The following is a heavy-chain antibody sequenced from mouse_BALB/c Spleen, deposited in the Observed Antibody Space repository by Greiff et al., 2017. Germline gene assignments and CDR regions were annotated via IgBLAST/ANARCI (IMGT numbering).Heavy chain of an antibody. Sequence: VQLQQSGAELMKPGASVKISCKATGYTFSSYWIEWVKQRPGHGLEWIGEILPGSGSTNYNEKFKGKATFTADTSSNTAYMQLSSLTSEDSAVYYCARDYGSSLHAMDYWGQGTSVTVSS. J-gene: IGHJ4*01. CDR3: ARDYGSSLHAMDY. CDR2: ILPGSGST. D-gene: IGHD1-1*01. CDR1: GYTFSSYW. V-gene: IGHV1-9*01.